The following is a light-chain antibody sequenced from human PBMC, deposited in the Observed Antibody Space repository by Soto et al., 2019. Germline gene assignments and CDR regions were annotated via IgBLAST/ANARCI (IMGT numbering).Light chain of an antibody. J-gene: IGKJ5*01. CDR1: QTISHY. CDR3: QQGYITPPIT. Sequence: DIQMTQSPSSLSASVGDRVTITCRASQTISHYLNWYQQKPGKPPKLLIYAASSLQSGVPSRFSGSGSGTDFTLTISSLQPEDFATYYCQQGYITPPITFGQGTRLEIK. V-gene: IGKV1-39*01. CDR2: AAS.